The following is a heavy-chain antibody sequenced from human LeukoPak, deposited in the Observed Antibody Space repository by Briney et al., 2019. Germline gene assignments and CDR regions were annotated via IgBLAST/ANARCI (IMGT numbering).Heavy chain of an antibody. Sequence: AGSLRLSCAASGFTFSSYWMHWVRQAPGKGLVWVSRIHSDGTSTSYADSVKGRFTISRDNAKNMLYLQMNSLRAEDTAVYYCARGGSGCFDYWGQGTLVTVSS. CDR3: ARGGSGCFDY. D-gene: IGHD6-19*01. CDR2: IHSDGTST. CDR1: GFTFSSYW. J-gene: IGHJ4*02. V-gene: IGHV3-74*01.